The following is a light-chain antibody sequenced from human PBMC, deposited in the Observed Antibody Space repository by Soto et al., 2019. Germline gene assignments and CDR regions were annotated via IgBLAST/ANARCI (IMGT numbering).Light chain of an antibody. J-gene: IGLJ2*01. Sequence: QSVLTQPPSASGTPGQRVTISCSRSSSNIGSNTINWYQQLPGTAPKLLIYSNDQRPSGVPARFSGSKSGTSASLAISGLQSEDEADYYCATWDDSLIGVVFGGGTKLTVL. CDR2: SND. CDR1: SSNIGSNT. CDR3: ATWDDSLIGVV. V-gene: IGLV1-44*01.